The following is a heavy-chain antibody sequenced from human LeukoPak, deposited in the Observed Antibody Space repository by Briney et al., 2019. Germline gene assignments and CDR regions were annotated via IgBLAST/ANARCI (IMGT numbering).Heavy chain of an antibody. D-gene: IGHD1-26*01. V-gene: IGHV3-7*01. CDR1: GFSLSNNW. J-gene: IGHJ4*02. Sequence: GGSLRLSCAASGFSLSNNWMTWVRQAPGKGLEWVANIDRGGNSLLYADSVRGRFTISRDNVKNSLYLHTNSLRADDTAVYYCVRTDTTSFGYFDHWGRGTLVTVSS. CDR2: IDRGGNSL. CDR3: VRTDTTSFGYFDH.